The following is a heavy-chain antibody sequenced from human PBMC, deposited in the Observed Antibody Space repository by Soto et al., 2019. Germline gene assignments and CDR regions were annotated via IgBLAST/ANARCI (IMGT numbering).Heavy chain of an antibody. Sequence: GESLKISCKGSGYSFTTYWIGWVRQMPGKGLEWMGIIHPGNSDTRYSPSFQGQVTMSADKSISTAYLQWSSLKASDTAIYYCAKRGYASGDVFDFWGQGILVTVSS. CDR2: IHPGNSDT. CDR1: GYSFTTYW. J-gene: IGHJ4*02. CDR3: AKRGYASGDVFDF. D-gene: IGHD3-10*01. V-gene: IGHV5-51*01.